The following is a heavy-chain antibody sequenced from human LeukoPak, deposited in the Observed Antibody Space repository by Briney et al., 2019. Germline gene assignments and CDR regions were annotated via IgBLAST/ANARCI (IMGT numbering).Heavy chain of an antibody. CDR2: ISYDGSNK. CDR3: AREEVGAPGGDAFDI. J-gene: IGHJ3*02. D-gene: IGHD1-26*01. Sequence: LSLTCAAYGGSFSGYYWSWIRQAPGKGLEWVAVISYDGSNKYYADSVKGRFTISRDNSKNTLYLQMNSLRAEDTAVYYCAREEVGAPGGDAFDIWGQGTMVTVSS. CDR1: GGSFSGYY. V-gene: IGHV3-30*03.